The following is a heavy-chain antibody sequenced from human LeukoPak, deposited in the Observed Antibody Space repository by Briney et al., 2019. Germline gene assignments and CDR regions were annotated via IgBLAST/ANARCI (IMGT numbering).Heavy chain of an antibody. CDR1: GFTFSSSA. D-gene: IGHD3-22*01. V-gene: IGHV3-30*18. Sequence: GGSLRLSCAASGFTFSSSAMHWVRQAPGKGLEWVAVISYDESNKYYADSVKGRFTISRDNSKNTLYLQMNSLRAEDTAVYYCAKDQFYYYDSSGYYYYFDYWGQGTLVTVSS. J-gene: IGHJ4*02. CDR3: AKDQFYYYDSSGYYYYFDY. CDR2: ISYDESNK.